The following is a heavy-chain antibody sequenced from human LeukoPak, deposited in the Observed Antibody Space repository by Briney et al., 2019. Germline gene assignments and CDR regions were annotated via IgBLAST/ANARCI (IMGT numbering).Heavy chain of an antibody. Sequence: NPSETLSLTCTVSGGSISSGSYYWSWIRQPAGKGLEWTGRIYTSGSTNYNPSLKSRVTISVDTSKNQFSLKLSSVTAADTAVYYCAREDENVDYWGQGTLVTVSS. CDR3: AREDENVDY. CDR2: IYTSGST. CDR1: GGSISSGSYY. V-gene: IGHV4-61*02. J-gene: IGHJ4*02. D-gene: IGHD5-24*01.